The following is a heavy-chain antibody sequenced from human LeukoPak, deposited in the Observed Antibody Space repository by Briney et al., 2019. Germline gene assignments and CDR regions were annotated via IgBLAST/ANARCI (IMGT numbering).Heavy chain of an antibody. CDR1: GGSISSYY. CDR3: ARVTTVTTGGPHFDY. D-gene: IGHD4-17*01. CDR2: IYYSGST. Sequence: PSETLSLTCTVSGGSISSYYWSWIRQPPGKGLEWIGYIYYSGSTNYNPSLKSRVTISVDTSKNQFSLKLSSVTAADTAVYYCARVTTVTTGGPHFDYWGQGTLVTVSS. J-gene: IGHJ4*02. V-gene: IGHV4-59*01.